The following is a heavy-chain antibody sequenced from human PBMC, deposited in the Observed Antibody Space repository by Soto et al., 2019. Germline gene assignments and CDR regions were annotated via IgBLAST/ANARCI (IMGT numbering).Heavy chain of an antibody. CDR2: MSSSGSYI. Sequence: PGVSLRLSCAASGFTFSSYRMNWVRQAPGKGLEWVSSMSSSGSYIDYVDSVKGRFTISRDTAKNTLFLQMNSLRAEDTAVYYCERARGDYPFDYWGQGTLVTVSS. J-gene: IGHJ4*02. CDR3: ERARGDYPFDY. D-gene: IGHD4-17*01. V-gene: IGHV3-21*01. CDR1: GFTFSSYR.